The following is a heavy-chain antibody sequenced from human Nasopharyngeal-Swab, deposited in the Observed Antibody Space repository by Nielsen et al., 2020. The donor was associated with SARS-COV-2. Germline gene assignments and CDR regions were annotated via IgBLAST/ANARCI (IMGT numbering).Heavy chain of an antibody. CDR2: ISSSSSYI. Sequence: GESLKISCAASGFTFSSYSMNWVRQAPGKGLEWVSSISSSSSYIYYADSVKGRFTISRDNAKNSLYLQMNSLRAEDTALYYCAKDPSSTSNNYFDYWGQGTLFTVSS. CDR3: AKDPSSTSNNYFDY. D-gene: IGHD2-2*01. V-gene: IGHV3-21*04. CDR1: GFTFSSYS. J-gene: IGHJ4*02.